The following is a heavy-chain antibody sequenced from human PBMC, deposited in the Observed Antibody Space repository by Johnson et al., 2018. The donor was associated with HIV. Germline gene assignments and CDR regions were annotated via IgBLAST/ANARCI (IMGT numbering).Heavy chain of an antibody. CDR1: GFTFSSYW. Sequence: VQLMESGGGLVQPGGSLRLSCAASGFTFSSYWMSWVRQAPGKGLEWVANIKQDGSEKYYVDSVKGRFTISRDNAKNSLYLQMNSLRAEDTAVYYCARGGSDVDTAMVDSDAFDIWGQGTMVTVSS. CDR2: IKQDGSEK. D-gene: IGHD5-18*01. CDR3: ARGGSDVDTAMVDSDAFDI. J-gene: IGHJ3*02. V-gene: IGHV3-7*01.